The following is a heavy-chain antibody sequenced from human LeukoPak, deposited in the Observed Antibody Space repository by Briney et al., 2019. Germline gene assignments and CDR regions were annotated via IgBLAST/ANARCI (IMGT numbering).Heavy chain of an antibody. CDR2: IKEDGSTK. CDR3: VRDIGWFRFDH. J-gene: IGHJ4*02. D-gene: IGHD6-19*01. V-gene: IGHV3-7*01. CDR1: GFNFGSFW. Sequence: GGSLRLSCAASGFNFGSFWMTWVRQAPGKGLEWVGHIKEDGSTKNYLDSVNGRFTISRDNAKNSLYLQMTSLRAEDTAMYYCVRDIGWFRFDHWGQGTLATVSS.